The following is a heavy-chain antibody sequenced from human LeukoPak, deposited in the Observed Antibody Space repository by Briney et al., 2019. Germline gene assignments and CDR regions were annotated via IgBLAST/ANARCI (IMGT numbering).Heavy chain of an antibody. D-gene: IGHD3-10*01. CDR1: GFTFSSYS. CDR2: SKSKTDGGTT. Sequence: GGSLRLCCAASGFTFSSYSMNWVRQAPGRGLEWVGRSKSKTDGGTTDYAAPVKGRFTISRDDSKNTLYLQMNSLKTEDTAVYYCTTDLFTMVRGVKEYNWFDPWGQGTLVTVSS. V-gene: IGHV3-15*01. J-gene: IGHJ5*02. CDR3: TTDLFTMVRGVKEYNWFDP.